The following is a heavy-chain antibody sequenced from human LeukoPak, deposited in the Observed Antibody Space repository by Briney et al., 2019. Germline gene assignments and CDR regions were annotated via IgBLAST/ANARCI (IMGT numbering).Heavy chain of an antibody. J-gene: IGHJ4*02. D-gene: IGHD3-3*01. CDR2: ISYDGSIK. CDR3: AKDRIFLEWLFEY. CDR1: GFTFSSYG. V-gene: IGHV3-30*18. Sequence: PGRSLRLSCAASGFTFSSYGMHWVRQAPGKGLEWVAVISYDGSIKNYADSVKGRFTISRDNSKNTLYLQMNSLRAEDTAVYYCAKDRIFLEWLFEYWGQGTLVTVSS.